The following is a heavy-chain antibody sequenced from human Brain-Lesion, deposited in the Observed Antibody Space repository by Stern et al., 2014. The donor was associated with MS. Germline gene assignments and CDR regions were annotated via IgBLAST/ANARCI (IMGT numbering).Heavy chain of an antibody. CDR1: GYTFTGYY. CDR2: INPKSGGT. D-gene: IGHD3-22*01. Sequence: QVQLEESGAEVKKPGASVKVSCKASGYTFTGYYMHWVRQAPGQGLEWMGWINPKSGGTNYAQKFQGWVTMTRDTSINTAYMELSRLRSDDTAVYYCATYYYDATGYNDFWSQGTLVTVSS. J-gene: IGHJ4*02. CDR3: ATYYYDATGYNDF. V-gene: IGHV1-2*04.